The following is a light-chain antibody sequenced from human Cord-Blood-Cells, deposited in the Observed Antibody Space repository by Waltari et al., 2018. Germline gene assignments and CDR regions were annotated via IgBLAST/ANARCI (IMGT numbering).Light chain of an antibody. Sequence: DIQMSQSPSSLSASVGDRVTITCRGSQSIRSYVNGYQQKPGKAPKLLICAASRLQSEVPSMFSVSESGTEFTLTSSILQPEDFATYYCQQSYSTPPWTFGQGTKVEIK. CDR3: QQSYSTPPWT. CDR1: QSIRSY. CDR2: AAS. J-gene: IGKJ1*01. V-gene: IGKV1-39*01.